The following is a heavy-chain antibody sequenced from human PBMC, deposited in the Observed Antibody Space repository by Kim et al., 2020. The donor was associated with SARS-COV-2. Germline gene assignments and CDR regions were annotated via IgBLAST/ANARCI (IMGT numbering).Heavy chain of an antibody. J-gene: IGHJ6*02. CDR2: IYYSGST. D-gene: IGHD3-10*01. V-gene: IGHV4-39*07. Sequence: SETLSLTCTVSGGSISSSSYYWGWIRQPPGKGLEWIGSIYYSGSTYYNPSLKSRVTISVDTSKNQFSLKLSSVTAADTAVYYCARDDLTPLWFGESLVYYYYGMDVWGQGTTVTVSS. CDR3: ARDDLTPLWFGESLVYYYYGMDV. CDR1: GGSISSSSYY.